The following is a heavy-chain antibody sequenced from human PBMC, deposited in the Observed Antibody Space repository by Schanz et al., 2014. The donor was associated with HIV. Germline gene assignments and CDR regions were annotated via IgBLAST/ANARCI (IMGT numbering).Heavy chain of an antibody. J-gene: IGHJ6*02. CDR3: ARHTVTDYYYGMDV. D-gene: IGHD5-18*01. V-gene: IGHV3-21*05. Sequence: EVQLVESGGGLVKPGGSLRLSCAASGFTFSSYSMNWVRQAPGKGLEWVSYISSSSSYIYYADSVKGRFAISRDNAKNSLYLQMNSLRSEDTAVYYCARHTVTDYYYGMDVWGQGTTVTVSS. CDR1: GFTFSSYS. CDR2: ISSSSSYI.